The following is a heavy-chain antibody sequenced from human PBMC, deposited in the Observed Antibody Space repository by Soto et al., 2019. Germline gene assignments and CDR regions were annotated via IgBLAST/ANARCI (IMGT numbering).Heavy chain of an antibody. CDR1: GFTFSTYP. CDR2: ISGSGIST. J-gene: IGHJ6*02. CDR3: VKPPVITASYYYYDMDV. D-gene: IGHD4-4*01. V-gene: IGHV3-23*01. Sequence: GGSLRLSCAASGFTFSTYPMSWVRQAPGKGLEWVSGISGSGISTYYTDSVKGRFTISRDNSKNAVFLQMNSLRDEDTAVYYCVKPPVITASYYYYDMDVWGQGTTVTVSS.